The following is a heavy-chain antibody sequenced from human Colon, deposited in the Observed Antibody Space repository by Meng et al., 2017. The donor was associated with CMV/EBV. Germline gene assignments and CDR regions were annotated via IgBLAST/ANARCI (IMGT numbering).Heavy chain of an antibody. Sequence: GSLNGYDWSWIRQAPGKGLECIGEMNHAGVANYNPSLKSRVDMTVDTANNKFSLRMTSMTAADTGVYFCARGPVGVHTYGTYDYWGQGILVTVSS. CDR2: MNHAGVA. V-gene: IGHV4-34*01. CDR3: ARGPVGVHTYGTYDY. D-gene: IGHD3-10*01. J-gene: IGHJ4*02. CDR1: GSLNGYD.